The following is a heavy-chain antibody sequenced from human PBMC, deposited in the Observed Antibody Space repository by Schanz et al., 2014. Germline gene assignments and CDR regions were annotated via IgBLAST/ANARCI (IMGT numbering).Heavy chain of an antibody. CDR2: MIGSGSSV. CDR3: ARGDPVAGLDY. J-gene: IGHJ4*02. CDR1: GFTFSIYG. V-gene: IGHV3-23*04. Sequence: VQLVESGGGVVQPGRSRRLSCEASGFTFSIYGMSWVRQAPGKGLEWVSRMIGSGSSVFYADSVKGRFTISRDNSKNTVYLQMNSLRGEDTGMYYCARGDPVAGLDYWGRGTLVTVSS.